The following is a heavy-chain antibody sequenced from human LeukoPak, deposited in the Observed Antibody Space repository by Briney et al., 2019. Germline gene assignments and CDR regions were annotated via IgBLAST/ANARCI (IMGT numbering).Heavy chain of an antibody. CDR3: AKESGGFFRYYYYGMDV. D-gene: IGHD3-3*01. Sequence: SGTLSLTCAVSGGSISSSNWWSWVRQPPGRGLEWIGEIYHSGSTNYNPSLKSRVTISVDKSKNQLSLKLSSVTAADTAVYYSAKESGGFFRYYYYGMDVWGKGTTVTVAS. J-gene: IGHJ6*04. V-gene: IGHV4-4*02. CDR1: GGSISSSNW. CDR2: IYHSGST.